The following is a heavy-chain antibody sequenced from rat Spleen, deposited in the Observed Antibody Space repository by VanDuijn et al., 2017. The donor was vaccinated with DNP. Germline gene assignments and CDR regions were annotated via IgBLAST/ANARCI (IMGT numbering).Heavy chain of an antibody. Sequence: EVQLVESGGGLVQPGRSLKLSCTASGFTFSHYYMAWVRQAPAKGLEWVASISTGGGNTYYRDSVTGRFTISRDNAKNTQYLHMDSLRSEDTATYYCATQAPIYNNEQFHFDYWGQGVMVTVSS. CDR1: GFTFSHYY. CDR2: ISTGGGNT. D-gene: IGHD1-10*01. J-gene: IGHJ2*01. CDR3: ATQAPIYNNEQFHFDY. V-gene: IGHV5-25*01.